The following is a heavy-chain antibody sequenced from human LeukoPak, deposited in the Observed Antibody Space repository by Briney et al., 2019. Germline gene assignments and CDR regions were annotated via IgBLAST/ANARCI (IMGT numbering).Heavy chain of an antibody. CDR1: GGSFSGYY. V-gene: IGHV4-34*01. J-gene: IGHJ5*02. CDR2: INHSGST. D-gene: IGHD3-10*01. CDR3: ARHTMGTKVLWFGEFGNWFDP. Sequence: PSETLSLTCAVYGGSFSGYYWSWIRQPPGKGLEWIGEINHSGSTNYNPSLKSRVTISVDTSKNQFSLKLSSVTAADTAVYYCARHTMGTKVLWFGEFGNWFDPWGQGTLVTVSS.